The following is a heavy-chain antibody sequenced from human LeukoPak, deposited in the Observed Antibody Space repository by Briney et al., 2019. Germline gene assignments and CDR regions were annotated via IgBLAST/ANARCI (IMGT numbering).Heavy chain of an antibody. Sequence: PGGSLRLSCAASGFTFSSYWMSWVRQAPGKGLEWVANIKQDGSEKYYVDSVKGRFTISRDNAKNSLYLQMNSLRAEDTAVYYCARAPYCGGDCYYWGYYFDYWGQGTLVTVSS. V-gene: IGHV3-7*01. CDR1: GFTFSSYW. D-gene: IGHD2-21*01. CDR3: ARAPYCGGDCYYWGYYFDY. CDR2: IKQDGSEK. J-gene: IGHJ4*02.